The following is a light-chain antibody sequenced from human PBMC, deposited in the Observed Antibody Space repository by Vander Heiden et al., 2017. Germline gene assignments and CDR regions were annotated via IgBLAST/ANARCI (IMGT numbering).Light chain of an antibody. Sequence: QSVLTQPPPASGTPAQVVTISCSGSSSNIGSNTVNWYQQLPGTAPKLLIYSNTQRPSGVPDRFSGSKSGTSASLAISGLQSEDEADYYCAAWDDSLNGWVFGGGTKLTVL. CDR1: SSNIGSNT. V-gene: IGLV1-44*01. CDR3: AAWDDSLNGWV. CDR2: SNT. J-gene: IGLJ3*02.